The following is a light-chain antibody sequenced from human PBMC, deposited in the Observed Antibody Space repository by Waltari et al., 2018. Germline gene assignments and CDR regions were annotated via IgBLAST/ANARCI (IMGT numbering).Light chain of an antibody. CDR1: QSVGRY. CDR2: DAS. CDR3: QKYVNLPAT. J-gene: IGKJ1*01. V-gene: IGKV3-20*01. Sequence: EIVLTQSPGTLYLSPGERAALPCRASQSVGRYLAWYQQKPGQGPRLLIYDASTRATGIPDRVSGSGSGTDFSLTISRLESEDFAVYYCQKYVNLPATFGQGTKVEIK.